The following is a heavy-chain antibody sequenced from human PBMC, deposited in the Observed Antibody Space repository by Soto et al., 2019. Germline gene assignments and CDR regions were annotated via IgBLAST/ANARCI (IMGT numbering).Heavy chain of an antibody. V-gene: IGHV4-4*02. CDR3: ARDRGRAVDSSGYLNAFDI. CDR2: IYHSGST. D-gene: IGHD3-22*01. Sequence: SETLSLTCAVSGGSISSSNWWSWVRQPPGKGLEWIGEIYHSGSTNYNPSLKSRVTISVDKSKNQFSLKLSSVTAADTAVYYCARDRGRAVDSSGYLNAFDIWGQGTMVTVSS. CDR1: GGSISSSNW. J-gene: IGHJ3*02.